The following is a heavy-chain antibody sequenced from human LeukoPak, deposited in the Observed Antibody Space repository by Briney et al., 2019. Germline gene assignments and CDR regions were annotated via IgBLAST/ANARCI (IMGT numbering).Heavy chain of an antibody. CDR2: ISAYNGNT. CDR1: GYTFTSYG. Sequence: ASVKVSCKASGYTFTSYGISWVRQAPGQGLEWMGWISAYNGNTDYAQKLQGRVTMTTDTSTSTAYMELRSLRSDDTAVYYCARDLYSSSWPSGYYWGQGTLVTVSS. J-gene: IGHJ4*02. D-gene: IGHD6-13*01. CDR3: ARDLYSSSWPSGYY. V-gene: IGHV1-18*01.